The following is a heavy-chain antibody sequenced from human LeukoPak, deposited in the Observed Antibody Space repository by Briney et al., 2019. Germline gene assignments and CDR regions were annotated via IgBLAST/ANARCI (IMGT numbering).Heavy chain of an antibody. CDR3: ARDLRKQGFWS. CDR2: IYSGGST. J-gene: IGHJ4*02. CDR1: GFNVSSNY. V-gene: IGHV3-66*01. Sequence: GGSLRLSCVASGFNVSSNYMNWVRQAPGKGLEWVPIIYSGGSTDYADSVKGRFTISRDKSKNTLYLQLSSLRAEDAAIYYCARDLRKQGFWSWGQGTLVTVSS. D-gene: IGHD3-3*01.